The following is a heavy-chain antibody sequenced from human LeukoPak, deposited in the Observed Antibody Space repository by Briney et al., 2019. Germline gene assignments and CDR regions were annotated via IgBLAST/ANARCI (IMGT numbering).Heavy chain of an antibody. D-gene: IGHD4-17*01. Sequence: SETLSLTCTVSGGSISPYYWSWIRQPPGKGLEWIGYIYDSGTTNYNPSLMSRVTMSVDTSKNQFSLRLNSVTAADTAVYYCARHDDYGRAFDIWGQGTMVTVSS. CDR2: IYDSGTT. V-gene: IGHV4-59*08. CDR3: ARHDDYGRAFDI. J-gene: IGHJ3*02. CDR1: GGSISPYY.